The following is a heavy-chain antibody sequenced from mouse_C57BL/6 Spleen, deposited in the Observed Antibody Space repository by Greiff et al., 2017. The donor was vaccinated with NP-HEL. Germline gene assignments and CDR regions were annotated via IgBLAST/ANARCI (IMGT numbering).Heavy chain of an antibody. J-gene: IGHJ2*01. CDR2: IYPGSGNT. V-gene: IGHV1-76*01. Sequence: VKLVESGAELVRPGASVKLSCKASGYTFTDYYINWVKQRPGQGLEWIARIYPGSGNTYYNEKFKGKATLTAEKSSSTAYMQLSSLTSEDSAVYFCATHYYGSSLDYWGQGTTLTVSS. CDR3: ATHYYGSSLDY. D-gene: IGHD1-1*01. CDR1: GYTFTDYY.